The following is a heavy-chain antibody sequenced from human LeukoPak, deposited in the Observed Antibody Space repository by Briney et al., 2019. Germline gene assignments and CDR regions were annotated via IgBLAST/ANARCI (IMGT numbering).Heavy chain of an antibody. CDR3: ARGPPLLTYYYDSSGYYQYYFDY. CDR1: GGSFSGYY. D-gene: IGHD3-22*01. Sequence: PSETLSLTCAVCGGSFSGYYWSWIRQPPGKGLEWIGEINHSGSTNYNPSLKSRVTISVDTSKNQFSLKLSSVTAADTAVYYCARGPPLLTYYYDSSGYYQYYFDYWGQGTLVTVSS. CDR2: INHSGST. J-gene: IGHJ4*02. V-gene: IGHV4-34*01.